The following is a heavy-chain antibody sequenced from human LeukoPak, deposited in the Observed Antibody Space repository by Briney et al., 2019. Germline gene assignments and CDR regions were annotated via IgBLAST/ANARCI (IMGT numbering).Heavy chain of an antibody. CDR3: ASFGGFNRYCYYGMDV. D-gene: IGHD3-3*01. CDR1: EYTFTGYY. Sequence: ASVKVSCKASEYTFTGYYMHWVRQAPGQGLEWMGWINPNSGGTNYAQKFQGRVTMTRDTSISTAYMELSRLRSDDTAVYYCASFGGFNRYCYYGMDVWGQGTTVTVSS. CDR2: INPNSGGT. V-gene: IGHV1-2*02. J-gene: IGHJ6*02.